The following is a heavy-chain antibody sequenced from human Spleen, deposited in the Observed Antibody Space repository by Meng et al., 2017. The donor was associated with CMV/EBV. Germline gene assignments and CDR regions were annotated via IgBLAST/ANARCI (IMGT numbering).Heavy chain of an antibody. V-gene: IGHV3-30*04. CDR3: ARDRGWLQWANYFDY. Sequence: GGSLRLSCAASGLTFSSHAMHGVRQAPGKGLEWVAVISYDGSNNYYADSVKGRFTISRDNSKNTLYLQMNSLRAEDTAVYYCARDRGWLQWANYFDYWGQGTLVTVSS. CDR2: ISYDGSNN. D-gene: IGHD5-24*01. CDR1: GLTFSSHA. J-gene: IGHJ4*02.